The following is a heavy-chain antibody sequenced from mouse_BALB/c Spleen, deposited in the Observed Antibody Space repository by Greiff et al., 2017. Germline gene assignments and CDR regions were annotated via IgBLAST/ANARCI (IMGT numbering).Heavy chain of an antibody. Sequence: EVKLLESGGGLVKPGGSLKLSCAASGFTFSSYTMSWVRQNPEKRLEWVATISSGGSYTYYPDSVKGRFTISRDNAKNTLYLQMSSLKSEDTAMYYCTREGFITTEGYFDVWGAGTTVTVSA. CDR2: ISSGGSYT. J-gene: IGHJ1*01. V-gene: IGHV5-6-4*01. CDR1: GFTFSSYT. D-gene: IGHD1-1*01. CDR3: TREGFITTEGYFDV.